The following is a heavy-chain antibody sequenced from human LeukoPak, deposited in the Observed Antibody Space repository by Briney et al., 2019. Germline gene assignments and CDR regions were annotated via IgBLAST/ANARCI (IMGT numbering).Heavy chain of an antibody. CDR1: GGSISSYY. V-gene: IGHV4-59*01. CDR2: IYYSGST. D-gene: IGHD6-13*01. Sequence: SETLSLTCTVSGGSISSYYWSWIRQPPRKGLEWIAYIYYSGSTNYNPSLKSRVTISVDTSKNQFSLKLSSVTAADTAVYYCARDSSSWLNYYYGMDVWGQGTTVTVSS. CDR3: ARDSSSWLNYYYGMDV. J-gene: IGHJ6*02.